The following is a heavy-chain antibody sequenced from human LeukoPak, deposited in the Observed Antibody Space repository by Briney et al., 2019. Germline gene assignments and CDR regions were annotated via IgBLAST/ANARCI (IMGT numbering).Heavy chain of an antibody. D-gene: IGHD1-26*01. J-gene: IGHJ5*02. CDR3: ARDGVGAPGNWFDP. CDR1: GGTFSSYA. CDR2: IIPIFGTA. Sequence: ASVKVSCKASGGTFSSYAISWVRQAPGQGLEWMGGIIPIFGTANCAQKFQGRVTITTDESTSTAYMELSSLRSEDTAVYYCARDGVGAPGNWFDPWGQGTLVTVSS. V-gene: IGHV1-69*05.